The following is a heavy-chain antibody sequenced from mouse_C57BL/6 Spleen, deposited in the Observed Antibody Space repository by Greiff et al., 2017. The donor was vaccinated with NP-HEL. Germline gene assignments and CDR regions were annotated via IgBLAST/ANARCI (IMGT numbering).Heavy chain of an antibody. V-gene: IGHV1-81*01. Sequence: QVQLKQSGAELARPGASVKLSCKASGYTFTSYGISWVKQRTGQGLEWIGEIYPRSGNTYYNEKFKGKATLTADKSSSTAYMELRSLTSEDSAVYFCARGFITTVVAPYAMDYWGQGTSVTVSS. D-gene: IGHD1-1*01. CDR1: GYTFTSYG. CDR3: ARGFITTVVAPYAMDY. J-gene: IGHJ4*01. CDR2: IYPRSGNT.